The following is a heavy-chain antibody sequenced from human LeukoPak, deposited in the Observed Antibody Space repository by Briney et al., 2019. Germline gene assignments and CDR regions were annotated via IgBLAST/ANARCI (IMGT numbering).Heavy chain of an antibody. Sequence: SETLSLTCTVSGGSISNYYWTWIRQPPGKGLEWIGFISYSGNTNYNPSLKSRVTMSIDTSNNQFSLRLRFVTAADTAVYYCARDSGTTGEVKFDPWGQGTLVTVSS. CDR3: ARDSGTTGEVKFDP. D-gene: IGHD3-10*01. J-gene: IGHJ5*02. V-gene: IGHV4-59*12. CDR1: GGSISNYY. CDR2: ISYSGNT.